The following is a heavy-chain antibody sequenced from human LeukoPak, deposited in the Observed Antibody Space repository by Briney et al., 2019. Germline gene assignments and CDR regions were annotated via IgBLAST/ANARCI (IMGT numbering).Heavy chain of an antibody. CDR1: GFTFNIYT. V-gene: IGHV3-21*06. J-gene: IGHJ4*02. CDR3: IATTGRGAFGS. Sequence: GGSLRLSCAASGFTFNIYTMNWVRQAPGKGLEWVSSISSSSTYIYYADSLKGRFTISRDNSKNSLSLQMNSLTAEDTAIYCAIATTGRGAFGSWGQGTLVSVSS. D-gene: IGHD6-13*01. CDR2: ISSSSTYI.